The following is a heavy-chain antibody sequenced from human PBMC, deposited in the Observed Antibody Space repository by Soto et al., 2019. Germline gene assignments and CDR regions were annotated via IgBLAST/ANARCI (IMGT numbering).Heavy chain of an antibody. Sequence: QVHLQQWGAGLLKPSETLSLTCGVYGGSLRGSYWSWIRQPPGKAREWLGKVTHSGSTTFNPALKSRVSVSVDTSDNQFSLKLTSVTAADTAVYYCARGHIPVYGPVPDYFDSWGQGTLVTVSS. D-gene: IGHD2-21*01. CDR3: ARGHIPVYGPVPDYFDS. J-gene: IGHJ4*02. CDR2: VTHSGST. V-gene: IGHV4-34*02. CDR1: GGSLRGSY.